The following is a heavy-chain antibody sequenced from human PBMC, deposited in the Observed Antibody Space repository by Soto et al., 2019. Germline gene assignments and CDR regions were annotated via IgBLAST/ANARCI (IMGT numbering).Heavy chain of an antibody. J-gene: IGHJ4*02. CDR2: ISGSGGST. V-gene: IGHV3-23*01. D-gene: IGHD2-2*01. Sequence: EVQLLESGGGLVQPGGSLRLSCAASGITFTAYAMSWVRQAPGKGLEWVSSISGSGGSTYYADSVKGRLTISRDNSKNTVYLQMNSLRAEDTAVYYCATIIIPAATNFYWGQGTLVTVSS. CDR1: GITFTAYA. CDR3: ATIIIPAATNFY.